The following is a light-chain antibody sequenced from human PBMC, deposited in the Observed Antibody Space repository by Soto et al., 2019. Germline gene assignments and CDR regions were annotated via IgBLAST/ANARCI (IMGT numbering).Light chain of an antibody. CDR3: SSYTSRSTWV. CDR1: SSDVGGYQY. J-gene: IGLJ3*02. Sequence: QSVLTQPASVSGSPGQSITSSCTGTSSDVGGYQYVSWYQHHPGKGPKLIIYEVANRPSGVSNLFSGSKSGITDSLTITRLQADDEADYYCSSYTSRSTWVFGGGTKLTVL. V-gene: IGLV2-14*01. CDR2: EVA.